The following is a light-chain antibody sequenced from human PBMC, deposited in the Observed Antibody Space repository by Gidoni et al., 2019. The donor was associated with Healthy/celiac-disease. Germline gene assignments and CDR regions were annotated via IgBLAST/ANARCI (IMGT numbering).Light chain of an antibody. CDR1: SRDVGSYNP. J-gene: IGLJ1*01. CDR3: CSYAGSYNYV. Sequence: QSALTQPASVSGSPGQSITISCTGTSRDVGSYNPVSWYQQHPGKAPKLMIYEGSKRPSGVSNRFSGSKSGNTASLTISGLQAEDEADYYCCSYAGSYNYVFGTGTKVTVL. V-gene: IGLV2-23*01. CDR2: EGS.